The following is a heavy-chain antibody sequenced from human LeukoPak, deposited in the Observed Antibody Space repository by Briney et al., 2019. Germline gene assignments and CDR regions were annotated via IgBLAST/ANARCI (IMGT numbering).Heavy chain of an antibody. CDR3: ARALGWFGELTSFDY. CDR1: GGSISSYY. D-gene: IGHD3-10*01. V-gene: IGHV4-59*01. J-gene: IGHJ4*02. Sequence: SETLSLTCTVSGGSISSYYWSWIRQPPGKGLEWIGYIYYSGSTNYNPSLKSRVTISVDTSKNQFSLKLSSVTAADTAVYYCARALGWFGELTSFDYWGQGTLVTVSS. CDR2: IYYSGST.